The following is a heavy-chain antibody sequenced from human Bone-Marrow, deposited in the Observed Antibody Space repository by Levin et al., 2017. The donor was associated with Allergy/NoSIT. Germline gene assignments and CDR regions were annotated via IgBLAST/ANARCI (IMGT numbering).Heavy chain of an antibody. J-gene: IGHJ4*02. CDR2: IYYPGNT. CDR3: ARESVYYGSGSWIDC. CDR1: GESVSSSGFY. D-gene: IGHD3-10*01. V-gene: IGHV4-31*02. Sequence: SQTLSLTCTVSGESVSSSGFYWTWIRQYPGKGLEWIGHIYYPGNTSYNPSLKSRASISEDRSKTQFSLKLDSVTAADTAVYYCARESVYYGSGSWIDCWGQGTLVTVSS.